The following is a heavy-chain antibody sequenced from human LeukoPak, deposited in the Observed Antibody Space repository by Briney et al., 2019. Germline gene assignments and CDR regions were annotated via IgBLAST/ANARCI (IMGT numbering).Heavy chain of an antibody. V-gene: IGHV3-7*03. CDR1: GFTFSSYW. D-gene: IGHD3-16*01. CDR2: INHNGNVN. Sequence: GSLRLSCAASGFTFSSYWMNWARQAPGRGLEWVASINHNGNVNYYVDSVKGRFTISRDNAKNSLYLQMSNLRAEDTAVYFCARGGGLDVWGQGATVTVSS. CDR3: ARGGGLDV. J-gene: IGHJ6*02.